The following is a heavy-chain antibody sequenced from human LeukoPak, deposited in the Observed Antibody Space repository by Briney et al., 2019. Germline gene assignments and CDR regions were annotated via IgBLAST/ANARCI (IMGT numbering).Heavy chain of an antibody. J-gene: IGHJ6*02. CDR1: GFTFSGSA. Sequence: GGSLKLSCAASGFTFSGSAMHWVRQASGKGLEWVGRIRSKANSYATAYAASVKGRFTISRDDSKNTAYLQMNSLKTEDTAVYYCTSLGGSGRPSGMDVWGQGTTVTVSS. V-gene: IGHV3-73*01. D-gene: IGHD6-19*01. CDR2: IRSKANSYAT. CDR3: TSLGGSGRPSGMDV.